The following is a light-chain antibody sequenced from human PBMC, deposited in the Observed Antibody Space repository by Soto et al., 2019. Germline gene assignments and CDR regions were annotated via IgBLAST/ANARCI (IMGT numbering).Light chain of an antibody. V-gene: IGKV3-20*01. CDR1: QSFNSNY. J-gene: IGKJ1*01. CDR3: HQYGSSPRT. Sequence: EIWLTQFPGTLSLSPGERATLSCTASQSFNSNYLAWYQQKPGQAPRLLIYGASTRATGIPDRFSGSGSGTDFTLTISRLEPEDFAVYYCHQYGSSPRTFGPGTRWISN. CDR2: GAS.